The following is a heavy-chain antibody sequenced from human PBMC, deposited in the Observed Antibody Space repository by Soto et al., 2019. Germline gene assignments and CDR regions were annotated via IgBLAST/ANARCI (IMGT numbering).Heavy chain of an antibody. CDR3: ARAPLYDILTGYHFDY. J-gene: IGHJ4*02. D-gene: IGHD3-9*01. Sequence: SETLSLTCTVSGGSISSYYWSWIRQPPGKGLEWIGYIYYSGSTNYNPSLKSRVTISVDTSKNQFSLKLSSVTAADMAVYYCARAPLYDILTGYHFDYWGQGTLVTVSS. CDR2: IYYSGST. CDR1: GGSISSYY. V-gene: IGHV4-59*01.